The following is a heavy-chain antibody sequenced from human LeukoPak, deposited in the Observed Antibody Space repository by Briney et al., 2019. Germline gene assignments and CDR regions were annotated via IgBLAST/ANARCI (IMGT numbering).Heavy chain of an antibody. CDR2: ISSSSNVI. Sequence: GESLRLSCAASGFTFNSYAFNWVRQAPGKGLEWVSYISSSSNVIYYTDSVKGRFTISRDNARNLLSLQMNSLRAEDTAVYYCARASGDGRYAFDIWGQGTMVTVSS. D-gene: IGHD4-17*01. J-gene: IGHJ3*02. V-gene: IGHV3-48*01. CDR1: GFTFNSYA. CDR3: ARASGDGRYAFDI.